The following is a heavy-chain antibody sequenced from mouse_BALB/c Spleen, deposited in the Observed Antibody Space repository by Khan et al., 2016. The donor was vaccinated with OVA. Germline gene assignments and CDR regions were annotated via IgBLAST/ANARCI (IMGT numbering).Heavy chain of an antibody. CDR3: ARYPCYGKGIEY. D-gene: IGHD2-1*01. CDR1: GYTFTSYW. Sequence: QVQLKESGAELAKPGASVKMSCKASGYTFTSYWMHWVKQRPGQGLEWLGYITTRTCYTEYNQKFKDKATLTAAKSSSTASMQLSSLASADSAVYYGARYPCYGKGIEYWVEGTSHPGSA. J-gene: IGHJ2*02. V-gene: IGHV1-7*01. CDR2: ITTRTCYT.